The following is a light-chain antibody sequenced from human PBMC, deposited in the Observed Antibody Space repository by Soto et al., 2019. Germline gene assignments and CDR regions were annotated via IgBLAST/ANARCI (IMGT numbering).Light chain of an antibody. CDR3: QHYGNSLWT. Sequence: EVVLTQSPGTLSLSPGERATLSCRASESVSSSFLTWYQQKPGQAPRLLIYRTSNRVTGIPERFSGSGSGTDFTLTISRLEPEEFAVYFCQHYGNSLWTFGQGTKV. CDR2: RTS. V-gene: IGKV3-20*01. CDR1: ESVSSSF. J-gene: IGKJ1*01.